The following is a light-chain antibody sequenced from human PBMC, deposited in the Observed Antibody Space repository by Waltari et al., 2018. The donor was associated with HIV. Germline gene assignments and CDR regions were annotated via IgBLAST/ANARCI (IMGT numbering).Light chain of an antibody. CDR1: SSNIGSNT. V-gene: IGLV1-44*01. J-gene: IGLJ2*01. Sequence: QSVLTQPPSASGTPGPRVPISCSGSSSNIGSNTVNWYQKLPGTAPKLLIYSNNQRPSGVPDRFSGSKYGTSASLAISGLQSEDEADYYCAAWDDSLNGVVFGGGTKLTVL. CDR2: SNN. CDR3: AAWDDSLNGVV.